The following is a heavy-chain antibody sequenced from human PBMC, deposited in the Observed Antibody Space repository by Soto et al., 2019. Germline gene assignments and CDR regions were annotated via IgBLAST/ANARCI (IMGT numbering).Heavy chain of an antibody. J-gene: IGHJ4*02. Sequence: QVVLLQSGAEVKEPGSSVRVSCEVSGSTFNNFAFSWVRQAPGHGPEWMGGIVVISNTADYSLRFQDRVTITADTSTNTLYMELGSLTFEDTAVYYCARAIKRWEVHYYFDYWGQGTLVTVSS. CDR1: GSTFNNFA. V-gene: IGHV1-69*06. CDR3: ARAIKRWEVHYYFDY. CDR2: IVVISNTA. D-gene: IGHD1-26*01.